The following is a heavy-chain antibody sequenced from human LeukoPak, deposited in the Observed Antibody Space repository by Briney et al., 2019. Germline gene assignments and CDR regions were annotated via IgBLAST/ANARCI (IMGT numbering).Heavy chain of an antibody. CDR1: GLTFSSYG. CDR2: ISNDGSDK. Sequence: PGRSLRLSCAASGLTFSSYGIHWVRQAPGKGLEWVAVISNDGSDKSYADSVKGRFTISRDNSKNTLYLQMNSLRAEDTAVYFCAKGTVIVGYYFDSWGQGTLVTVSS. J-gene: IGHJ4*02. V-gene: IGHV3-30*18. CDR3: AKGTVIVGYYFDS. D-gene: IGHD3-22*01.